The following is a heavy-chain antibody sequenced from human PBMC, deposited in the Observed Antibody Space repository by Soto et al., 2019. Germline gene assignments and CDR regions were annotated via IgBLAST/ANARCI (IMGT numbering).Heavy chain of an antibody. CDR1: GFAVSNSY. V-gene: IGHV3-53*02. J-gene: IGHJ1*01. Sequence: EVQLVETGGGLIQPGGSLSLSCAASGFAVSNSYMSWVRQAPGKGLEWVSVIYADGTTHSADSVRGRFTISRDSSRNTVYLQMNNVRAEDTAVYYCARDWNGDSVIEHWGQGTLVTVSS. CDR3: ARDWNGDSVIEH. CDR2: IYADGTT. D-gene: IGHD4-17*01.